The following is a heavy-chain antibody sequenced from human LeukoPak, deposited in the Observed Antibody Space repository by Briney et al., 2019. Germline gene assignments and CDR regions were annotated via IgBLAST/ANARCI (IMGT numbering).Heavy chain of an antibody. CDR1: GFTFSDYY. D-gene: IGHD3-10*01. Sequence: GGSLRLSCAASGFTFSDYYMSWIRQAPGKGLEWVSYISSSGSTIYYADSVKGRFTISRDNAKNSLYLQMNSLRAEDTAVYYCASNGSGSYYYYYMDVWGKGTTVTVSS. V-gene: IGHV3-11*01. J-gene: IGHJ6*03. CDR3: ASNGSGSYYYYYMDV. CDR2: ISSSGSTI.